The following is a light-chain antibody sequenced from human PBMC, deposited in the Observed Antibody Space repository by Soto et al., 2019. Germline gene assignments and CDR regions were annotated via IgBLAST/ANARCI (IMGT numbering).Light chain of an antibody. Sequence: DIQMTQSPSSLSASVGDRVTITCRASQSISTYLNWYQQKPGKAPKLLIYAASNLQSGVPSRFSGGGSGTDFTLTISSLQPEDFAAYYCQQSYNTPRTF. V-gene: IGKV1-39*01. J-gene: IGKJ1*01. CDR2: AAS. CDR3: QQSYNTPRT. CDR1: QSISTY.